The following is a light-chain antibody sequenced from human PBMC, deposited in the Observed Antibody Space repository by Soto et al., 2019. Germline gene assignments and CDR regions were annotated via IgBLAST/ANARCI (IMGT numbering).Light chain of an antibody. CDR3: QQSYSTPPT. CDR2: DAS. J-gene: IGKJ1*01. CDR1: QSISSY. V-gene: IGKV1-39*01. Sequence: DIQMTQSPSSLSASVGDRVTITCRASQSISSYLNWYQQKPGKAPKLLIYDASSLESGVPSRFSGSGSGTEFTLTISSLQPDDFATYYCQQSYSTPPTFGQGTKVDIK.